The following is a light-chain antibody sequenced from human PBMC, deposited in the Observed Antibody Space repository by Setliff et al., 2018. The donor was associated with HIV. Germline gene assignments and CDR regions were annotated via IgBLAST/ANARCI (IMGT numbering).Light chain of an antibody. CDR1: SSDIGRYNY. J-gene: IGLJ6*01. CDR3: CSYARGSTYV. Sequence: QSVLTQPASVSGSPGQSITISCTGTSSDIGRYNYVSWYQQYPGRGPTLVIFDVSERPSGVSNRFSGSKSGNTASLIISGLQPDDEADYYCCSYARGSTYVFGSGTQRTVL. CDR2: DVS. V-gene: IGLV2-14*03.